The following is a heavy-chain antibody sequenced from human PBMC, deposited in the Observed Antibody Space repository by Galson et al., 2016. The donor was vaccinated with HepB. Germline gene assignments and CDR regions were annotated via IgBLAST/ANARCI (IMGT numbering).Heavy chain of an antibody. D-gene: IGHD3/OR15-3a*01. CDR1: GGSVSSPTW. J-gene: IGHJ6*01. Sequence: SETLSLTCRVSGGSVSSPTWWTWVRQSPGKGLEWIGESYHTGTTNYHPSLRHLVTISVDKSKNQFALRLASVTAADTAVYFCASKDWTSKSHYFCGLDVWGQGTTVIVSS. CDR3: ASKDWTSKSHYFCGLDV. CDR2: SYHTGTT. V-gene: IGHV4-4*02.